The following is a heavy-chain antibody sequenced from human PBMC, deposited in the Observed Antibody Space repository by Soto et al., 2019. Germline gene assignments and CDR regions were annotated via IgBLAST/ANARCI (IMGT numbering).Heavy chain of an antibody. V-gene: IGHV3-13*01. CDR3: AKGMPYYDILTGPFDY. J-gene: IGHJ4*02. CDR1: GFTFSSYD. D-gene: IGHD3-9*01. Sequence: GGSLRLSCAASGFTFSSYDMHWVRQATGKGLEWVSAIGTAGDTYYPGSVKGRFTISRENAKNSLYLQMNSLRAEDTAVYYCAKGMPYYDILTGPFDYWGQGTLVTVSS. CDR2: IGTAGDT.